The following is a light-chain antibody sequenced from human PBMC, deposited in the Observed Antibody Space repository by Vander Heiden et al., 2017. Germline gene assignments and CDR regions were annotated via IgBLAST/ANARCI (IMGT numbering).Light chain of an antibody. V-gene: IGKV4-1*01. Sequence: DIVMTQSPDSLAVSLGERATINCKPSQSVLYSSKNKNCLAWYQQRPGQPPKLLFYWASTRESGVPDRFSGSGSGTDLTLTISSLQAEDVAVYYCQQYYSNPPAFGGGTKLEIK. J-gene: IGKJ4*01. CDR2: WAS. CDR3: QQYYSNPPA. CDR1: QSVLYSSKNKNC.